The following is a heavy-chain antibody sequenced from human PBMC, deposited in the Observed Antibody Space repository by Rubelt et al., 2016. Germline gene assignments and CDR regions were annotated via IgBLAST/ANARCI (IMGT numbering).Heavy chain of an antibody. D-gene: IGHD3-10*01. CDR1: GYTFNSYG. CDR3: ARGTMVRGAPDV. J-gene: IGHJ6*02. V-gene: IGHV1-18*01. Sequence: QVQLVQSGAEVKKPGASVKVSCKASGYTFNSYGISWVRQAPGQGLEWMGWLSVYNGRTNYAQKLEGRVTMTTDTSTRTADMERRSLRSDDTAVYYCARGTMVRGAPDVWGQGTTVTVSS. CDR2: LSVYNGRT.